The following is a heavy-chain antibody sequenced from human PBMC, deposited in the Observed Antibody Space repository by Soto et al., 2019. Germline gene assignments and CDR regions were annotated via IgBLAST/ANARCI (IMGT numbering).Heavy chain of an antibody. D-gene: IGHD6-13*01. Sequence: PGGSLRLSCAASGFTFSSYGMHWVRQAPGKGLEWVAVISYDGSNKYYADSVKGRFTISRDNSKNTLYLQMNSLRAEDTAVYYCATTFPTLPPKQQLDYWGQGTLVTVSS. CDR3: ATTFPTLPPKQQLDY. CDR2: ISYDGSNK. J-gene: IGHJ4*02. CDR1: GFTFSSYG. V-gene: IGHV3-30*03.